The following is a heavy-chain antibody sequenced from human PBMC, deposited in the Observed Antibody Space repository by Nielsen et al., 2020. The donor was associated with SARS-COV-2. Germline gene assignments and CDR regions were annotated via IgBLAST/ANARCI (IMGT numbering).Heavy chain of an antibody. Sequence: GESLKISCAASGFTFSSYSMNWVRQAPGKGLEWVSYISSSSSTIYYADSVKGRFSVSRDNSKNTMYLQMNSLRAEDTAVYYCAKSLLDMVVTATFDYWGQGTLVTVSS. CDR3: AKSLLDMVVTATFDY. CDR1: GFTFSSYS. J-gene: IGHJ4*02. D-gene: IGHD2-21*02. CDR2: ISSSSSTI. V-gene: IGHV3-48*01.